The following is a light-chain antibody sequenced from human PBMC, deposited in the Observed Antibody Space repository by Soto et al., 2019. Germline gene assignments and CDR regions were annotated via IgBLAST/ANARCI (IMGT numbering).Light chain of an antibody. CDR3: QQYNYWPPKIT. Sequence: EVVMTQSPGTLSVSPGERATLSCRASQSVSSNLAWYQQKTGQAPRLLIYGASTRATGIPARFSGSGSGTEFTLTISSLQSEDFAVYYCQQYNYWPPKITFGQGTRLAIK. J-gene: IGKJ5*01. CDR2: GAS. V-gene: IGKV3-15*01. CDR1: QSVSSN.